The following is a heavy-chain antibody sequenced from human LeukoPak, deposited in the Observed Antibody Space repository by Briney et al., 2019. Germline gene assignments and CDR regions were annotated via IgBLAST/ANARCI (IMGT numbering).Heavy chain of an antibody. Sequence: ASVKVSCKASGYTFNNYDMHWVRQAPGQGLEWMGIIDPNDDSTSYAQKFQGRVTMTRDTSTSTVYVELSSLRSEDTAVYYCARGLRTSGYSHWGQGTLVTVSS. D-gene: IGHD3-22*01. J-gene: IGHJ4*02. V-gene: IGHV1-46*02. CDR3: ARGLRTSGYSH. CDR2: IDPNDDST. CDR1: GYTFNNYD.